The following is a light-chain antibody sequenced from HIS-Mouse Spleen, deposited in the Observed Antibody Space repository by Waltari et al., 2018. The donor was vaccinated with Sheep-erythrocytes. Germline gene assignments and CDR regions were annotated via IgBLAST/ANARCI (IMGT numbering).Light chain of an antibody. CDR3: CSYAGSYTLV. CDR2: DVS. CDR1: SSDVGGHSY. J-gene: IGLJ2*01. V-gene: IGLV2-11*01. Sequence: QSALTQPRPMSGSPGQSVTISSTGTSSDVGGHSYVSWYQQHPGKAPKLMIYDVSRRPSGVPDRFSGSKSGNTASLTISVLQAEDEADYYCCSYAGSYTLVFGGGTKLTVL.